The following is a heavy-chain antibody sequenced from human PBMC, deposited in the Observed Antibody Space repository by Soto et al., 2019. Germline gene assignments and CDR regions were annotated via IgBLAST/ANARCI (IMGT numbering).Heavy chain of an antibody. Sequence: LTCIVSGESISSSSYYWGWIRQPPGKGLEWIGSIYYSWRTYYTPSFKSRVTISIDTSKNQFSLKRSSVTATDTAVYYCASQRIKVVSQAYFDHWGQGALVTVSS. CDR3: ASQRIKVVSQAYFDH. D-gene: IGHD2-8*02. CDR2: IYYSWRT. J-gene: IGHJ4*02. V-gene: IGHV4-39*01. CDR1: GESISSSSYY.